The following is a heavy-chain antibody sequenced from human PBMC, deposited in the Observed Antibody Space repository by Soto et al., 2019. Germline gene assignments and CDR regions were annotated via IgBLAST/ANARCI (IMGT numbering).Heavy chain of an antibody. D-gene: IGHD3-9*01. CDR1: GYTFTSYG. Sequence: VKVSCKASGYTFTSYGISWVRQAPGQGLEWMGWISAYNGNTNYAQKLQGRVTMTTDTSTSTAYMELRSLRSDDTAVYYCAREKTRYFGPRYGMDVWGQGTTVTVSS. J-gene: IGHJ6*02. CDR3: AREKTRYFGPRYGMDV. CDR2: ISAYNGNT. V-gene: IGHV1-18*01.